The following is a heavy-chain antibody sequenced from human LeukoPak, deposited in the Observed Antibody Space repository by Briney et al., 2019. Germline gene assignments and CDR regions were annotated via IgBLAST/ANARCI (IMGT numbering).Heavy chain of an antibody. Sequence: PGGSLRLSCAASGFTFSSYSMNWVRQAPGKGLEWVGRIKSKGDGETTDYAAPVKGRFFMSRDDSKDTLFLQMNGLMVEDTALYYCITDLGLTMIRGVIVSWGQGTLVTVS. CDR3: ITDLGLTMIRGVIVS. CDR2: IKSKGDGETT. D-gene: IGHD3-10*01. CDR1: GFTFSSYS. V-gene: IGHV3-15*01. J-gene: IGHJ4*02.